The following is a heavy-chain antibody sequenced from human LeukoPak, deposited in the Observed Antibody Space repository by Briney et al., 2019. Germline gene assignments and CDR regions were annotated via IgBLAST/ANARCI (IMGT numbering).Heavy chain of an antibody. J-gene: IGHJ6*02. V-gene: IGHV3-23*01. CDR3: ARDPSLYGYYGMDV. Sequence: GGSLRLSCAASGFTFSTYAVNWVRQAPGKGLEWVSTISGSGDSTYYADSVKGRFTISRDNSKDTLYLQMNSLRAEDTAVYYCARDPSLYGYYGMDVWGQGTTVTVSS. CDR1: GFTFSTYA. D-gene: IGHD3-16*01. CDR2: ISGSGDST.